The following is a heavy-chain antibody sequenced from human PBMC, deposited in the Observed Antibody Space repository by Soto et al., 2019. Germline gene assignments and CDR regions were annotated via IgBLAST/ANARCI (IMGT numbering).Heavy chain of an antibody. CDR3: ARDPSDLWEPDQYFPH. CDR1: GFTFSIYS. Sequence: VGSLSLSCAAFGFTFSIYSMDWVRQAPGKGLEWVSSISSSGSHIYYADSVKGRFTISRDDAKNALFLQMNSLRAEDTAVYFCARDPSDLWEPDQYFPHWGQGTLVTVSS. V-gene: IGHV3-21*01. J-gene: IGHJ1*01. CDR2: ISSSGSHI. D-gene: IGHD1-26*01.